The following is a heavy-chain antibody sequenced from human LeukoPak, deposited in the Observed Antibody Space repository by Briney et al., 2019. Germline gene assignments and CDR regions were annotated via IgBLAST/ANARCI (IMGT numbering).Heavy chain of an antibody. J-gene: IGHJ4*02. Sequence: GESLRLSCAASGFTFSSYGMHWVRQAPGKGLEWVAVIYYDGSKKYYADSVKGRVTVSRDNSKNTLYLQMNSLRDEDTAVYYCARANYDDSGGYQSLYYFDYWGQGTLVTVSS. CDR1: GFTFSSYG. CDR2: IYYDGSKK. CDR3: ARANYDDSGGYQSLYYFDY. D-gene: IGHD3-22*01. V-gene: IGHV3-33*01.